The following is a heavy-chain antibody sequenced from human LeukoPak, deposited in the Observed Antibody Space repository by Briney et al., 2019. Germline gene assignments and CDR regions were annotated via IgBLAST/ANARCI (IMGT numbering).Heavy chain of an antibody. CDR2: ISSSSSTI. D-gene: IGHD6-19*01. Sequence: SXRLSCAASGFTFSSYSMNWVRQAPGKGLEWVSYISSSSSTIYYADSVKGRFTISRDNAKNSLYLQMNSLRAEDTAVYYCARARTPLYSSGWYGSATNQNSYFDYWGQGTLVTVSS. CDR1: GFTFSSYS. V-gene: IGHV3-48*04. J-gene: IGHJ4*02. CDR3: ARARTPLYSSGWYGSATNQNSYFDY.